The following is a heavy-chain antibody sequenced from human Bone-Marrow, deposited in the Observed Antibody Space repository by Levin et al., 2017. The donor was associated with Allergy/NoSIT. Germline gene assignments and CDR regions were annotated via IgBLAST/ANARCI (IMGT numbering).Heavy chain of an antibody. V-gene: IGHV3-11*01. CDR3: ARNDRATRSVTDY. Sequence: GGSLRLSCAASGFTFSDYYMSWIRQAPGKGLEWVSYISSSGSTIYYADSVKGRFTISRDNAKNSLYLQMNSLRAEDTAVYYCARNDRATRSVTDYWGQGTLVTVSS. CDR2: ISSSGSTI. D-gene: IGHD6-19*01. CDR1: GFTFSDYY. J-gene: IGHJ4*02.